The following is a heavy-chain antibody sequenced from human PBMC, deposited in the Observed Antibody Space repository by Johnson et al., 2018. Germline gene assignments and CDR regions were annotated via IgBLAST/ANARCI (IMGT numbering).Heavy chain of an antibody. V-gene: IGHV3-49*03. CDR2: IRSKAYGGTT. CDR3: TRGPGIWLPGAFDI. Sequence: EVQLVESGGGLVQPGRSMRLSCTASGFTLGDYAMSWFRPAPGKGLECVGFIRSKAYGGTTEYAASVKGRFTISRDDSKSIAYLQTNSLKTEDTAVCSCTRGPGIWLPGAFDIWGQGTMVTVSS. J-gene: IGHJ3*02. D-gene: IGHD5-18*01. CDR1: GFTLGDYA.